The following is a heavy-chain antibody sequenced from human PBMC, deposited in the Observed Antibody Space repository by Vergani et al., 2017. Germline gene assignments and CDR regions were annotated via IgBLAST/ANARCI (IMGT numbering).Heavy chain of an antibody. D-gene: IGHD3-10*01. CDR2: IHHSGAT. Sequence: QVRLQESGPGLVKPSETLSLTCSVSGGSMSGYYWCWIWQPPGKGLEWIGYIHHSGATNSKSSLRSRDSISIDTSKSSFSLRLSSVTTADTAMYYCAGDTFHFDSGEYGGVFDSWGQGTMVIVSS. V-gene: IGHV4-59*01. CDR1: GGSMSGYY. CDR3: AGDTFHFDSGEYGGVFDS. J-gene: IGHJ3*02.